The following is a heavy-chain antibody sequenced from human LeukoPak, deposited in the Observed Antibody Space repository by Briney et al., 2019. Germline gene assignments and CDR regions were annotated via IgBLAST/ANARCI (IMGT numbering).Heavy chain of an antibody. V-gene: IGHV4-4*07. CDR1: GGSISSYY. CDR2: IYTSGST. CDR3: ARDFAVAFAFDI. J-gene: IGHJ3*02. Sequence: SETLSLTCTVSGGSISSYYWSLIRQPAGKGLEWIGRIYTSGSTNYNPSLKSRVTMSVDTSKNQFSLKLSSVTAADTAVYYCARDFAVAFAFDIWGQGTMVTVSS. D-gene: IGHD3-3*01.